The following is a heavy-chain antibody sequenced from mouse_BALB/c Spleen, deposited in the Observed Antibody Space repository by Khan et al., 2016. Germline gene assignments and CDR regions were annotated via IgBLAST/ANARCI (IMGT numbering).Heavy chain of an antibody. V-gene: IGHV3-2*02. CDR2: ISYSGST. J-gene: IGHJ2*01. Sequence: EVQLQESGPGLVKPSQSLSLTCTVTDYSITSDYAWNWIRQFPGNKLEWMGYISYSGSTSYNPSLKSRISITRDTSKNQFFLQLNSVTTEDTATYDCARDNYGSSYLDNWGQDTTLTVSS. CDR1: DYSITSDYA. CDR3: ARDNYGSSYLDN. D-gene: IGHD1-1*01.